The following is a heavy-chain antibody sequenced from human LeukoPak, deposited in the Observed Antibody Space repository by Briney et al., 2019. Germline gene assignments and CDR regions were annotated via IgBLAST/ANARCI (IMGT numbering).Heavy chain of an antibody. CDR1: GFTFSDYY. V-gene: IGHV3-11*01. CDR3: TKDRGGSSQLGDAFDV. D-gene: IGHD4-23*01. Sequence: GGSLRLSCAASGFTFSDYYMSWIRQAPGKGLEWVSYISNSGNTIYYADSVKGRFTISRDNAKHSLYLQMNSLRAEDTALYYCTKDRGGSSQLGDAFDVWGQGTMVSVSS. J-gene: IGHJ3*01. CDR2: ISNSGNTI.